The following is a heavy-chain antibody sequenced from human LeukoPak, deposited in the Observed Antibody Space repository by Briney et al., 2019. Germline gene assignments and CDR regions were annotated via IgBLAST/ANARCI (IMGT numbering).Heavy chain of an antibody. V-gene: IGHV3-30-3*01. CDR2: ISYDGSNK. D-gene: IGHD2-2*01. CDR3: ARGSTPGSSLGAFDI. Sequence: GGSLRLTCAASGFTFSSYAMHWVRQAPGKGLEWVAVISYDGSNKYYADSVKGRFTISRDNSKNTLYLQMNSLRAEDTAVYYCARGSTPGSSLGAFDIWGQGTMVTASS. J-gene: IGHJ3*02. CDR1: GFTFSSYA.